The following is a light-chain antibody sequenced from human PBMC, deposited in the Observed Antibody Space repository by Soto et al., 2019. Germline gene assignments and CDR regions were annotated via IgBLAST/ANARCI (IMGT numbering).Light chain of an antibody. CDR2: GVK. Sequence: QSALTQPASVSGSPGQSITISCTGSGRDIGAYDYVSWYQQHPGKAPKLLTYGVKNRPSGVSYRFSASKSAFTASLTISGLQAEDEAHYYCSSYTTSYFYVFGPGTKVTVL. CDR3: SSYTTSYFYV. CDR1: GRDIGAYDY. V-gene: IGLV2-14*01. J-gene: IGLJ1*01.